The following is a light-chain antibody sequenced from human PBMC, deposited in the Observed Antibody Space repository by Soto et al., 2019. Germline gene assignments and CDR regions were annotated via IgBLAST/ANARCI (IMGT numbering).Light chain of an antibody. V-gene: IGLV4-69*01. CDR2: LNSDGSH. J-gene: IGLJ2*01. CDR1: SGHSNYA. Sequence: QSVLTQSPSASASLGASVKLTCTLSSGHSNYAIAWHQQQPEKGPRFLMKLNSDGSHSKGDGIPDRFSGSSSGAERYLTISTLQSEDEADYYCQTWVTGIHIFGGGTKDTVL. CDR3: QTWVTGIHI.